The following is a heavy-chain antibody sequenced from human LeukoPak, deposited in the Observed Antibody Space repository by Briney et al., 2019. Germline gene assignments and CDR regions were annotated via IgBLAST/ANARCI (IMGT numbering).Heavy chain of an antibody. V-gene: IGHV3-53*01. D-gene: IGHD5-12*01. CDR3: ARHYSGYDDDAFDI. CDR2: IYSGGST. J-gene: IGHJ3*02. Sequence: PGGSLRLSCAASGFTVSSNYMSWVRQAPGKGLEWVSVIYSGGSTCYADSVKGRFTISRDNSKNTLYLQMNSLRAEDTAVYYCARHYSGYDDDAFDIWGQGTMVTVSS. CDR1: GFTVSSNY.